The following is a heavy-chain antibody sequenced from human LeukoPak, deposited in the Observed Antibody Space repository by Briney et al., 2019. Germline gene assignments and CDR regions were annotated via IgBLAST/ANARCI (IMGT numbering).Heavy chain of an antibody. CDR2: INSDGSST. J-gene: IGHJ4*01. Sequence: GGSLRLSCAASGFTFSSYWMHWVRQAPGKGLVWVSRINSDGSSTSYADSVKGRFTISRDNAKNTLYLQMNSLRAEDTAVYYCVRSAFLTTEFYFDYWGHGTLVTVSS. CDR1: GFTFSSYW. D-gene: IGHD4-11*01. CDR3: VRSAFLTTEFYFDY. V-gene: IGHV3-74*01.